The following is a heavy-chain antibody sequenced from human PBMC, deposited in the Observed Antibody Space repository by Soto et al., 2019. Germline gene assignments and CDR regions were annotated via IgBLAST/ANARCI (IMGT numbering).Heavy chain of an antibody. J-gene: IGHJ1*01. D-gene: IGHD6-6*01. CDR3: AGLVGRGKFSRLQY. V-gene: IGHV4-4*02. CDR2: ILHSGSV. Sequence: QVLLQESGPGLVKPSGTLSLTCDVSGDSISVNTWWSWVSQTPGKGLEWIGEILHSGSVNYNPSLKSLVTISIDKSKNQVSLRLSSMTAADTALYYCAGLVGRGKFSRLQYWGQGTLVTVSS. CDR1: GDSISVNTW.